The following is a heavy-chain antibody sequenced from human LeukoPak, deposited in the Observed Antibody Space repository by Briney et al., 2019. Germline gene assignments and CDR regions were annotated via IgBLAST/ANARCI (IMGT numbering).Heavy chain of an antibody. CDR1: GGSISSGGYY. D-gene: IGHD5-24*01. CDR2: IYYSGST. Sequence: SQTLSLTCTVSGGSISSGGYYWSWIRQHPGKGLEWIGYIYYSGSTYYNPSLKSRVTISVDTSKNQFSLNLSSVTAADTAVYYCATNRYKSFDYWGQGTLVTVSS. V-gene: IGHV4-31*03. J-gene: IGHJ4*02. CDR3: ATNRYKSFDY.